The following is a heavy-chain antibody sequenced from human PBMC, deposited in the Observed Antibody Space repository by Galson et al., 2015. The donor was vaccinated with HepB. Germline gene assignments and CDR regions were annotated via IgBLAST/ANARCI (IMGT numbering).Heavy chain of an antibody. CDR3: ARGVKGELGFSAAHDY. D-gene: IGHD6-13*01. J-gene: IGHJ4*02. CDR2: MNPNSGNT. Sequence: SVKVSCKASGYTFTSYDINWVRQATGQGLEWMGWMNPNSGNTGYAQKFQGRVTMTRNTSISTAYMELSSLRSEDTAVYYCARGVKGELGFSAAHDYWGQGTLVTVSS. CDR1: GYTFTSYD. V-gene: IGHV1-8*01.